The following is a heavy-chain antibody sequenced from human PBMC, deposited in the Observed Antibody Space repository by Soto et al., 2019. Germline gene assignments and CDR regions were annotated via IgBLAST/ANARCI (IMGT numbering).Heavy chain of an antibody. CDR3: AKDPFDY. J-gene: IGHJ4*02. V-gene: IGHV3-30*18. CDR1: GFTFSSYG. Sequence: QVQLVESGGGVVQPGRSLRLSCAASGFTFSSYGMHWVRQAPGKGLEWVAVISYDGSNKYYADSVKGRFTISRDNSKNTLYLLMNSLRDEDTAVYYCAKDPFDYWGQGTLVTVSS. CDR2: ISYDGSNK.